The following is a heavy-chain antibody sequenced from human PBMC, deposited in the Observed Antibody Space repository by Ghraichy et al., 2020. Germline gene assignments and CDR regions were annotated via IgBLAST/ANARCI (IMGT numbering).Heavy chain of an antibody. CDR3: ASPATVYDSSVSRGYYFDY. D-gene: IGHD3-22*01. CDR1: GGSISSSSYY. V-gene: IGHV4-39*01. CDR2: IYYSGST. J-gene: IGHJ4*02. Sequence: SETLSLTCTVSGGSISSSSYYWGWIRQPPGKGLEWIGSIYYSGSTYYNPSLKSRVTISVDTSKNQFSLKLSSVTAADTAVYYCASPATVYDSSVSRGYYFDYWGQGTLVTVSS.